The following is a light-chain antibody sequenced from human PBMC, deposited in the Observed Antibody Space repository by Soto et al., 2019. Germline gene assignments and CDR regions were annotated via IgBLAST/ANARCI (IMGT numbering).Light chain of an antibody. CDR3: QQYTSYST. Sequence: DIQMTQSPSTLSASVGDRVTITCRASQSINSWLAWYQQKPGRAPNLLIYKASNSESGVPSRFSGSGSGTDFTLTLSSLQPEDFATYYCQQYTSYSTFGQGTKVEIK. J-gene: IGKJ1*01. CDR2: KAS. V-gene: IGKV1-5*03. CDR1: QSINSW.